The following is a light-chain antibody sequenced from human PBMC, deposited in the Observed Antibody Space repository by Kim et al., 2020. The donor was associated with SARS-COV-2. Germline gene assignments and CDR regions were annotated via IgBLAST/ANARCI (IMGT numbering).Light chain of an antibody. V-gene: IGLV4-69*01. CDR2: LNIDGSH. CDR3: QTWGTGIRV. CDR1: SGHRSHA. J-gene: IGLJ3*02. Sequence: ASVKLPCTLSSGHRSHAIAWHQQQPEKGPRFLMNLNIDGSHTKGDGIPDRFSGSSSGAERYLTISSLQSEDEADYYCQTWGTGIRVFGRGTQLTVL.